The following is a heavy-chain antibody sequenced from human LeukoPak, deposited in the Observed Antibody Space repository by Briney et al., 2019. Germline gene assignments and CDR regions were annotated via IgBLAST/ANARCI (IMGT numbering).Heavy chain of an antibody. D-gene: IGHD1-26*01. CDR2: LGIAGDT. V-gene: IGHV3-13*01. Sequence: PGGSLRLSCAASGFTVSSYAMHWVRQPIGKGLEWVSALGIAGDTFYPGSVKGRFTISRENARNSLYLQMNSLRAEDTAMYYCARQMQSHGNFDSWGQGTLVTVSP. J-gene: IGHJ4*02. CDR1: GFTVSSYA. CDR3: ARQMQSHGNFDS.